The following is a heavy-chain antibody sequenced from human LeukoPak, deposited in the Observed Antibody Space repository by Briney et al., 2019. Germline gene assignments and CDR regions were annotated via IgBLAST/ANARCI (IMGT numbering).Heavy chain of an antibody. D-gene: IGHD5-18*01. V-gene: IGHV3-30-3*01. J-gene: IGHJ4*02. CDR1: GFTFSSYA. CDR3: ARGRGSLPTKNVDTAMVTGYFDY. CDR2: ISYDGSNK. Sequence: GGSLRLSCAASGFTFSSYAMHWVRQAPGKGLEWVAVISYDGSNKYYADSVKGRFTISRDNSKNTLYLQMNSLRAEDTAAYYCARGRGSLPTKNVDTAMVTGYFDYWGQGTLVTVSS.